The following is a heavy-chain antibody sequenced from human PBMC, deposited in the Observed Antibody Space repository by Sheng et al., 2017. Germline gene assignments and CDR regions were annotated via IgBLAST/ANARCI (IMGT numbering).Heavy chain of an antibody. D-gene: IGHD4-17*01. Sequence: QVQLQESGPGLVKPSETLSLTCAVSGYSISSGYYWGWIRQPPGKGLEWIGSIYHSGSTYYNPSLKSRVTISVDTSKNQFSLKLSSVTAADTAVYYCARVMTTVTRGSDYWGQGTLVTVSS. CDR3: ARVMTTVTRGSDY. V-gene: IGHV4-38-2*01. CDR1: GYSISSGYY. CDR2: IYHSGST. J-gene: IGHJ4*02.